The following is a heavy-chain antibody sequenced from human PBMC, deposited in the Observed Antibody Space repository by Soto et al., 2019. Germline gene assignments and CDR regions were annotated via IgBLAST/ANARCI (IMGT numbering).Heavy chain of an antibody. CDR2: IIPIFGTA. D-gene: IGHD3-3*01. J-gene: IGHJ6*02. CDR3: ARGPPSVHSRSILGRYLYYGLDV. Sequence: ASVKVSCKASGGTFSSYAISWVRQAPGQGLEWMGWIIPIFGTANYAEKFQGRVTITADESTSTAYMELSSLRSEDTAVYYCARGPPSVHSRSILGRYLYYGLDVWAQGTTVTVS. V-gene: IGHV1-69*13. CDR1: GGTFSSYA.